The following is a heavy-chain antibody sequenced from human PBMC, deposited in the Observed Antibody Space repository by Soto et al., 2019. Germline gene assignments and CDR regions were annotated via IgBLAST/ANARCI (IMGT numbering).Heavy chain of an antibody. CDR3: ARVNPDDVNQYSSSSGLSWFDP. CDR2: ISAYNGNT. V-gene: IGHV1-18*04. CDR1: GYSFTGYS. D-gene: IGHD6-6*01. Sequence: ASVKVSCKASGYSFTGYSMHWVRQAPGQGLEWMGWISAYNGNTNYAQKLQGRVTMTTDTSTSTAYMELRSLRSDDTAVYYCARVNPDDVNQYSSSSGLSWFDPWGQGTLVTVSS. J-gene: IGHJ5*02.